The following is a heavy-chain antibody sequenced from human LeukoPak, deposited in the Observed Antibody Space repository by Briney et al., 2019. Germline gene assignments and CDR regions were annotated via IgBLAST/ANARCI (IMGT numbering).Heavy chain of an antibody. Sequence: GGSLRLSCAASGFTFSSYGMHWVRQAPGKGLEWVAFIRYDGSNKYYADSVKGRFIISRDNSKNTLYLQMNSLRAEDTAVYYCAKGGLLTFDYWGQGTLVTVSS. CDR3: AKGGLLTFDY. J-gene: IGHJ4*02. CDR1: GFTFSSYG. CDR2: IRYDGSNK. V-gene: IGHV3-30*02. D-gene: IGHD2-15*01.